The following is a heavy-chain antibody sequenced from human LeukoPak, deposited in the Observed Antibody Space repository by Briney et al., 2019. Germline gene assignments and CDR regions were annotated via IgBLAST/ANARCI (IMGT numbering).Heavy chain of an antibody. Sequence: GGSLRLSCAASGFIFSKYAMSWLRQAPGKGLEWVSTIHDRNYYADPVGGRFTLSRDNSRSTLYLQMDNLRAEDTAICYCAKDQPTDGYNAIWGRGTLVTVSS. CDR2: IHDRN. D-gene: IGHD5-24*01. V-gene: IGHV3-23*01. CDR3: AKDQPTDGYNAI. J-gene: IGHJ4*02. CDR1: GFIFSKYA.